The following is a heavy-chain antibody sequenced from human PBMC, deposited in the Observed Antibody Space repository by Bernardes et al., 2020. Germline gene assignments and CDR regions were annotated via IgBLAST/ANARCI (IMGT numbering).Heavy chain of an antibody. J-gene: IGHJ6*02. CDR1: GFTFSSYG. Sequence: GGSLRLSCAASGFTFSSYGMHWVRQAPGKGLEWVAVISYDGSNKYYADSVKGRFTISRDNSKNTLYLQMNSLRAEDTAVYYCAKELSSSWLSYYYYYGMDVWGQGTTVTVSS. CDR3: AKELSSSWLSYYYYYGMDV. D-gene: IGHD6-13*01. V-gene: IGHV3-30*18. CDR2: ISYDGSNK.